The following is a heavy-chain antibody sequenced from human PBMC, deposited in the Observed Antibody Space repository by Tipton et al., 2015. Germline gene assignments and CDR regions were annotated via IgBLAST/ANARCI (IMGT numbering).Heavy chain of an antibody. Sequence: GLVKPSETLSLTCNVSGDSISNSHNFWSWIRQSPGKGLEWIGSVVYRGGTYYSPLLKSRVTISIDAAQNHISLKRTSVTAADTAVYYCAGHLAYRDTWSAQGVWGQGTLVTVSS. CDR3: AGHLAYRDTWSAQGV. CDR1: GDSISNSHNF. CDR2: VVYRGGT. J-gene: IGHJ4*02. D-gene: IGHD3-3*01. V-gene: IGHV4-39*01.